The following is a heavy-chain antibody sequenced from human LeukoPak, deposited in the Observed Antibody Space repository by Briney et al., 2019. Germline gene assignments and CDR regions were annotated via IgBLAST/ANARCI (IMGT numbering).Heavy chain of an antibody. D-gene: IGHD1-26*01. J-gene: IGHJ4*02. CDR1: GFTFSSYG. Sequence: GGSLRLSCAASGFTFSSYGMHWVRQAPGKGLEWVAFIRYDGSNKYYADSVKGRFTISRDNSKNTVYLQMSSLRVEDTAVYYCAKAAVGDVFSFDYWGQGTPVTVSS. CDR3: AKAAVGDVFSFDY. CDR2: IRYDGSNK. V-gene: IGHV3-30*02.